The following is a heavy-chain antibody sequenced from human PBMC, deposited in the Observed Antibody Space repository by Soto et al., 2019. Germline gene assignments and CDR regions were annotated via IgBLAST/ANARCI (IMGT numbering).Heavy chain of an antibody. Sequence: QVQLQQWGAGLLKPSETLSLTCGVYGGSFSGYYWSWIRQPPGKGLEWIGEINHSGSTSYNPSLKSRVTVTVDTSKNQFSLRLNSVTAEDTAVYYCARHEWGDYWFFDLWGRGTLVTVSS. J-gene: IGHJ2*01. CDR2: INHSGST. CDR3: ARHEWGDYWFFDL. V-gene: IGHV4-34*01. D-gene: IGHD3-10*01. CDR1: GGSFSGYY.